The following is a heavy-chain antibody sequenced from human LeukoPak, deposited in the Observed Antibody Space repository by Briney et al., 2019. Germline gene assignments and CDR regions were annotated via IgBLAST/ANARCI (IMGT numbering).Heavy chain of an antibody. CDR1: GYTFTDYG. V-gene: IGHV1-18*01. CDR3: ARVGSSGEFDF. J-gene: IGHJ4*02. D-gene: IGHD3-10*01. CDR2: VTGFNGKT. Sequence: WASVKVSCKTSGYTFTDYGLTWVRQAPGQGLEWLGWVTGFNGKTTYARRVEDRLILTTNTSTSTGTLDLRGLRADDTAVYYCARVGSSGEFDFWGQGTLVTVSS.